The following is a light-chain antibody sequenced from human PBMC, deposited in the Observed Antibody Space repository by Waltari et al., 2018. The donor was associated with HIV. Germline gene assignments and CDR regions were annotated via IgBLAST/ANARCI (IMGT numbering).Light chain of an antibody. CDR3: QVWDSSTHVV. V-gene: IGLV3-9*01. J-gene: IGLJ2*01. CDR2: RDS. Sequence: SYELTQPLSVSAALGQTARITCGGNNIGSKNVPWYQQKPGQAPVLVIYRDSNRPSGIPERFSGSNSGNTATLTISRAQAGDEADYYCQVWDSSTHVVFGGGTKLTVL. CDR1: NIGSKN.